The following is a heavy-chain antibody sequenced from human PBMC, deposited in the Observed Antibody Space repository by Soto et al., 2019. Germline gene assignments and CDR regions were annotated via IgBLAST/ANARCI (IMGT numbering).Heavy chain of an antibody. Sequence: GGSLRLSCAASGFTFTRYSMNWVRQAPGKGLEWVSSISRTTNYIYYGDSMKGRFTISRDNAKNSLYLEMNSLRAEDTAVYYCARDSEDLTSNFDYWGRGTLVTVSS. CDR3: ARDSEDLTSNFDY. CDR1: GFTFTRYS. J-gene: IGHJ4*02. V-gene: IGHV3-21*06. CDR2: ISRTTNYI.